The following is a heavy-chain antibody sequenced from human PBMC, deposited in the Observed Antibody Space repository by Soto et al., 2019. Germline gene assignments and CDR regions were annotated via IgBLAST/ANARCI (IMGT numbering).Heavy chain of an antibody. J-gene: IGHJ4*02. Sequence: ASVKVFCKTSGYFFTSYYIHWVRQAPGQGLEWMGWINPNNGGTNSAQKFQGRVTMTSDTSINTAYMEITSLRSDDTALYYCAREVTYGGGSFSLGLWGQGTLVTV. V-gene: IGHV1-2*02. CDR3: AREVTYGGGSFSLGL. D-gene: IGHD3-10*01. CDR1: GYFFTSYY. CDR2: INPNNGGT.